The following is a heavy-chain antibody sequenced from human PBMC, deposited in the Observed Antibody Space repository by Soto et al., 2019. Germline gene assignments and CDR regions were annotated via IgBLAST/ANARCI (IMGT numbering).Heavy chain of an antibody. V-gene: IGHV3-23*01. CDR2: IISSGDGT. J-gene: IGHJ6*02. CDR3: VKNAYFWWWGMDV. Sequence: XGSLRLSCAAAGFTFSSYARTWVRQSPGKGLEWVTIIISSGDGTYSADSVKGRFTIYRDNSRNTLIVQMPSRRADDPAVYYFVKNAYFWWWGMDVWGQGTSVTVS. D-gene: IGHD2-21*01. CDR1: GFTFSSYA.